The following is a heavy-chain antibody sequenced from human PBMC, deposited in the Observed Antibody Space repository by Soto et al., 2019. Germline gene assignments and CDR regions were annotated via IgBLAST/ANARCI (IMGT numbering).Heavy chain of an antibody. Sequence: GGSLRLSCAASGFTFSSYSMNWVRQAPGKGLEWVSSISSSSSYIYYADSVKGRFTISRDNAKNSLYLQMNSLRAEDTAVYYCARDQSKGHDAFDIWGQGTMVTVSS. CDR2: ISSSSSYI. V-gene: IGHV3-21*01. CDR1: GFTFSSYS. J-gene: IGHJ3*02. CDR3: ARDQSKGHDAFDI.